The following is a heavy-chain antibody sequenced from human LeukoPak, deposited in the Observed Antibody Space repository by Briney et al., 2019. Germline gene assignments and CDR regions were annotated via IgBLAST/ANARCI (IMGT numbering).Heavy chain of an antibody. J-gene: IGHJ4*02. D-gene: IGHD6-13*01. Sequence: SETLSLTCAVYGGSFSGYYWSWIRQPPGKGLEWIGEINHSGSTNYNPSLKSRVTISVDTSKNQFSLKLSSVTAADTAVYYCARAVGSRIAAAGTPPYFDYWGQGTLVTVSS. CDR3: ARAVGSRIAAAGTPPYFDY. V-gene: IGHV4-34*01. CDR2: INHSGST. CDR1: GGSFSGYY.